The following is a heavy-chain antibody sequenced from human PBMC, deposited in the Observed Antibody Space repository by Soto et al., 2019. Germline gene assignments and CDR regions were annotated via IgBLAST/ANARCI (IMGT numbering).Heavy chain of an antibody. V-gene: IGHV1-69*13. CDR1: GGTFSSYA. J-gene: IGHJ5*02. D-gene: IGHD3-22*01. CDR2: IIPIFGTA. Sequence: GASVKVSCKASGGTFSSYAISWVRQAPGQGLEWMGGIIPIFGTANYAQKFQGRVTITADESTSTAYMELSSLRSEDTAVYYCARDYYDSSGYPPYNWFDPWGQGTLVTVSS. CDR3: ARDYYDSSGYPPYNWFDP.